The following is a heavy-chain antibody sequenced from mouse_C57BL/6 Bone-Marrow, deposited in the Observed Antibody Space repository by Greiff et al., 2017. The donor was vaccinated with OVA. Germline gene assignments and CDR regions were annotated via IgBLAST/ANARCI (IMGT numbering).Heavy chain of an antibody. CDR1: GYTFTDYY. J-gene: IGHJ3*01. Sequence: EVQLQQSGPVLVKPGASVKMSCKASGYTFTDYYMNWVKQSHGKSLEWIGVINPYNGGTSYNQKFKGKATLTVDKSSSTAYMELNSLTSEDSAVYYCAPLYGSSVTGFAYWGQGTLVTVSA. D-gene: IGHD1-1*01. CDR3: APLYGSSVTGFAY. CDR2: INPYNGGT. V-gene: IGHV1-19*01.